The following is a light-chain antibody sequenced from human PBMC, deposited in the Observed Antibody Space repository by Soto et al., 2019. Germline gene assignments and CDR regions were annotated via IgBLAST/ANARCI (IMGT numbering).Light chain of an antibody. CDR1: QSVSSN. J-gene: IGKJ1*01. CDR2: GAS. V-gene: IGKV3-15*01. CDR3: QQYNNWPPKT. Sequence: DIVMTQSPATLSVSPGERATLPCRASQSVSSNLAWYQQKPGQAPRLLIYGASTRATGIPARFSGSGSGTEFTLTISSLQSEDFAVYYCQQYNNWPPKTFGQGTMVDI.